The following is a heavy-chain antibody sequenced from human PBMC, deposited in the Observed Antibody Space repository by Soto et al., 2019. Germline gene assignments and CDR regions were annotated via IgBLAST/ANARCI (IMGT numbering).Heavy chain of an antibody. CDR2: INPSGGST. CDR1: GYTFTSYY. V-gene: IGHV1-46*01. Sequence: ASVKVSCKASGYTFTSYYMHWVRQAPGQGLEWVGIINPSGGSTSYTQKFQGRITMTRDTSTSTVYMELSSLRSEDTAVYYCARALGSWSDRFDPWGQGTLVTVSS. CDR3: ARALGSWSDRFDP. D-gene: IGHD2-2*03. J-gene: IGHJ5*02.